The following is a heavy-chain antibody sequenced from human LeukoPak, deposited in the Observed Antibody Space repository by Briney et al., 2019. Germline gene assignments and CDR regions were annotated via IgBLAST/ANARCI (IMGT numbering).Heavy chain of an antibody. Sequence: SETLSLTCTVSGGSISSYYWSWIRQPPGKGLEWIGEINHSGSTNYNPSLKGRVTISVDTSKNQFSLKLSSVTAADTAVYYCARPLPHYYARGGGAFDIWGQGTMVTVSS. CDR1: GGSISSYY. D-gene: IGHD3-10*01. J-gene: IGHJ3*02. V-gene: IGHV4-34*01. CDR2: INHSGST. CDR3: ARPLPHYYARGGGAFDI.